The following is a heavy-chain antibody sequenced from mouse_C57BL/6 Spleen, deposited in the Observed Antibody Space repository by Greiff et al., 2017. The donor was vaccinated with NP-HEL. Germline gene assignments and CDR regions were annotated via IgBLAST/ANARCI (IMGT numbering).Heavy chain of an antibody. CDR3: TVGNVFDY. CDR2: IRLKSDNYAT. V-gene: IGHV6-3*01. Sequence: EVKVEESGGGLVQPGGSMKLSCVASGFTFSNYWMNWVRQSPEKGLEWVAQIRLKSDNYATHYAESVKGRFTISRDDSKSSVYLQMNNLRAEDTGIYYCTVGNVFDYWGQGTTLTVSS. CDR1: GFTFSNYW. J-gene: IGHJ2*01.